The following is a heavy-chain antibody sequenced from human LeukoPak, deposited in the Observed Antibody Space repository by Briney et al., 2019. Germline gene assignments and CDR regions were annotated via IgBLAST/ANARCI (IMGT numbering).Heavy chain of an antibody. V-gene: IGHV3-66*01. D-gene: IGHD3-9*01. J-gene: IGHJ4*02. CDR3: AREYQGYDILTGYYRDY. CDR1: GFTVSSNY. CDR2: IYSGGST. Sequence: GGSLRLPCAASGFTVSSNYMSWVRQAPGKGLEWVSVIYSGGSTYYADSMKGRFTISRDNSKNTLYLQMNSLRAEDTAVYYCAREYQGYDILTGYYRDYWGQGTLVTVSS.